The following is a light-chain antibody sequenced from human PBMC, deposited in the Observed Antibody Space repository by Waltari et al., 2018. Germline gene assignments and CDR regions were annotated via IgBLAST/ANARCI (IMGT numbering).Light chain of an antibody. V-gene: IGKV3-20*01. J-gene: IGKJ1*01. CDR3: QMYVRLPVT. CDR1: QSVGSS. Sequence: EIVLTQSPGTLSLSPGERATLSCRASQSVGSSLALYQHKPGQAPWLLIYDASKRATGIPERVSGSGSGTDFSLTIRRLEPKDFAVYYCQMYVRLPVTFGQGTKVEIK. CDR2: DAS.